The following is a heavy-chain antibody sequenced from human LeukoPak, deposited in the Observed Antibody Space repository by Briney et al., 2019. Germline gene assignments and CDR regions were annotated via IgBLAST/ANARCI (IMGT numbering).Heavy chain of an antibody. D-gene: IGHD2-2*01. J-gene: IGHJ4*02. CDR3: ATDRGIVVVPAAILEY. CDR1: GFTFSNYA. Sequence: GGSLRLSCAASGFTFSNYAMSWVRQAPGKGPEWVSSVSDIGGHTDYADSVKGRFTISRDASKNTLYLQMNSLRAEDTAVYYCATDRGIVVVPAAILEYWGQGTLVTVSS. CDR2: VSDIGGHT. V-gene: IGHV3-23*01.